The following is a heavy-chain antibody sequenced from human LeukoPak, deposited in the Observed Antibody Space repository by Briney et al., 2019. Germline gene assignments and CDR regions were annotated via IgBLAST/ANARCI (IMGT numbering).Heavy chain of an antibody. V-gene: IGHV3-66*02. CDR3: ARGPFDY. Sequence: GGSLRLSCAASGFTVSSNYMSWVRQAPGKGPEWVSVIYGGGSTYHADSVKGRFTISRDNSKNTLYLQMNSLRAEDTAVYYCARGPFDYWGQGTLVTVSS. CDR1: GFTVSSNY. J-gene: IGHJ4*02. CDR2: IYGGGST.